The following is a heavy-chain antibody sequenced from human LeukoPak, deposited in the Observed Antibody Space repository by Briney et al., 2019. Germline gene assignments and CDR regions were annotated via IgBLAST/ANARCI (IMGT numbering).Heavy chain of an antibody. Sequence: AGGSLRLSCAASGFTFSSYSMNWVRQAPGKGLEWVSYISSSSSTIYYADSVKGRFTISRDNAKNSLYLQMNSLRAEDTAIYYCVASIINPSNYWGQGTLVTVSS. D-gene: IGHD3-10*01. CDR2: ISSSSSTI. CDR1: GFTFSSYS. V-gene: IGHV3-48*01. CDR3: VASIINPSNY. J-gene: IGHJ4*02.